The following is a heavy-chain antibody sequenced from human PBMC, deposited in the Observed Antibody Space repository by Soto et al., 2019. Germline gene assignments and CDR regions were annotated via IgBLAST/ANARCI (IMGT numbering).Heavy chain of an antibody. CDR3: ASVSGVAYYYDTSGYGARPPDAFDI. V-gene: IGHV1-69*02. J-gene: IGHJ3*02. D-gene: IGHD3-22*01. Sequence: QVQLVQSGAEVKKPGSSVKVSCKASGGTFSSYTISWVRQAPGQGLEWMGRIIPILGIANYAQKFQGRVPITADKSTSTAHMELSSLRSEHTAVYYCASVSGVAYYYDTSGYGARPPDAFDIWGQGTMVTLSS. CDR1: GGTFSSYT. CDR2: IIPILGIA.